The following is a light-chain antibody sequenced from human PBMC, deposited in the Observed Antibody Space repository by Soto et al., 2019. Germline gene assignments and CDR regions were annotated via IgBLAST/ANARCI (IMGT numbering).Light chain of an antibody. Sequence: EIVMTQSPATLSLSPGERATLSCRASQSVSNNLAWYHQKPGQAPRLLIYGASTRATGIPARFSGSGSGTEFTLTISSLQSEEFAVYYCQLYNNWWTFGQGTKVEIK. CDR3: QLYNNWWT. CDR1: QSVSNN. V-gene: IGKV3-15*01. CDR2: GAS. J-gene: IGKJ1*01.